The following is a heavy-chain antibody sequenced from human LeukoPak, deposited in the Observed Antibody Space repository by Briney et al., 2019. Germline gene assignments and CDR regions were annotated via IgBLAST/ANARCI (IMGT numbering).Heavy chain of an antibody. D-gene: IGHD3-10*01. V-gene: IGHV3-23*01. CDR2: ISGSGGNT. CDR1: GFTFSSHG. CDR3: AKAKHGYGSGSYSKVTFDY. Sequence: GGSLRLSCAASGFTFSSHGMHWLRQAPGKGLEWVSAISGSGGNTYYADSVKGRFTISRDNSKNTLYLQMNSLRAEDTAVYYCAKAKHGYGSGSYSKVTFDYWGQGTLVTVSS. J-gene: IGHJ4*02.